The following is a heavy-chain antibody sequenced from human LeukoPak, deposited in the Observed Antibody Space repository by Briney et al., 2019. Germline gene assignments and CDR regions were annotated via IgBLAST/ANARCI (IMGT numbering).Heavy chain of an antibody. CDR1: VFTFSTNS. CDR2: MRSSSKNI. Sequence: GVSLRLSCAASVFTFSTNSMNGVRESPGKARECVSYMRSSSKNIYCADSVRRRFTLSRDNAKNSLFLQMSSLRAEDTAVHYCARALRAYYFDDWGQGTLVTVSS. J-gene: IGHJ4*02. V-gene: IGHV3-48*01. CDR3: ARALRAYYFDD.